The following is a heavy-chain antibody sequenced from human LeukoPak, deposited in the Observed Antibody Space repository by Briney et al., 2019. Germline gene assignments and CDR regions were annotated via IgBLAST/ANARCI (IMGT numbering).Heavy chain of an antibody. CDR3: ARREVYCSGGSCYFDYFDY. CDR1: GGSISSYY. V-gene: IGHV4-59*08. D-gene: IGHD2-15*01. CDR2: IYYSGST. Sequence: SETLSLTCTVSGGSISSYYWSWIRQPPGKGLEWIGYIYYSGSTNYNPSLKSRVTISVDTSKNQFSLKLSSVTAADTAVYYCARREVYCSGGSCYFDYFDYWGQGTLVTVSS. J-gene: IGHJ4*02.